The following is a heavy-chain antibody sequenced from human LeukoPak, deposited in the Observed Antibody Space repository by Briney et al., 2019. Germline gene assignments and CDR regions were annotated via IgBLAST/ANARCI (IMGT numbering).Heavy chain of an antibody. D-gene: IGHD3-16*01. V-gene: IGHV3-21*01. Sequence: GGSLRLSCAASGFTFSSYEMNWVRQAPGKGLEWVSSISSSSSYIYYADSVKGRFTISRDNAKNSLYLQMNSLRAEDTAVYYCARDLGGGAFDYWGQGTLVTVSS. CDR3: ARDLGGGAFDY. CDR1: GFTFSSYE. J-gene: IGHJ4*02. CDR2: ISSSSSYI.